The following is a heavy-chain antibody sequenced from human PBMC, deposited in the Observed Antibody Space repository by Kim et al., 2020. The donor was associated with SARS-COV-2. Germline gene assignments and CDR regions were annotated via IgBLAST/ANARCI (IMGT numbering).Heavy chain of an antibody. CDR3: AHNLVVVVAARESWFDP. CDR2: IYWDDDK. J-gene: IGHJ5*02. Sequence: SGPTLVNPTQTLTLTCTFSGFSLSTSGVGVGWIRQPPGKALEWLALIYWDDDKRYSPSLKSRLTITKDTSKNQVVLTMTNMDPVDTATYYCAHNLVVVVAARESWFDPWGQGTLVTVSS. CDR1: GFSLSTSGVG. V-gene: IGHV2-5*02. D-gene: IGHD2-15*01.